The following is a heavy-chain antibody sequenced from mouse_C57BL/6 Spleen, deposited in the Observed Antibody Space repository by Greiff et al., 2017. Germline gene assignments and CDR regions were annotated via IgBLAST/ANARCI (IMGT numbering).Heavy chain of an antibody. Sequence: VQLQQPGAELVRPGSSVKLSCKASGYTFTSYWMDWVKQRPGQGLEWIGNIYPSDSETHYNQKFKDKATLTVDKSSSTAYMQLSSLTSEDSAVYYCARGITTVPFAYWGQGTLVTVSA. J-gene: IGHJ3*01. CDR1: GYTFTSYW. CDR3: ARGITTVPFAY. CDR2: IYPSDSET. V-gene: IGHV1-61*01. D-gene: IGHD1-1*01.